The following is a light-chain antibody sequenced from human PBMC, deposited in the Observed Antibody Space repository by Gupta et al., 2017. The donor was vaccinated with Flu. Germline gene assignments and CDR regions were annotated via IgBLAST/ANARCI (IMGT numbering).Light chain of an antibody. V-gene: IGLV2-23*01. Sequence: SALTQPASVSGSPGPSITISCTGTISDIGSYNLVSWYQQHPGKPPNLIIYESTKRPAGVANRFSGPKSGDTASLTISGRQAEDEAEYFCCAYARSGTYVFGTGTRVTVL. CDR3: CAYARSGTYV. J-gene: IGLJ1*01. CDR2: EST. CDR1: ISDIGSYNL.